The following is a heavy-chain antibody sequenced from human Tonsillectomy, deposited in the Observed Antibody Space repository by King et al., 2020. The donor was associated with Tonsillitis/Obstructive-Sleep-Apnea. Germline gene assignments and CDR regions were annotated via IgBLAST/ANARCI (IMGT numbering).Heavy chain of an antibody. Sequence: QLVQSGAEVKKPGSSVKVSCKSSGGTFSSYAISWVRQAPGQGLEWMGGIIPIFGTANYAQKFQGRVTITADESTSTAYMELSSLRSEDTAVYYCARANGRITIFGVVTFDYWGQGTLVTVSS. CDR1: GGTFSSYA. CDR2: IIPIFGTA. CDR3: ARANGRITIFGVVTFDY. J-gene: IGHJ4*02. D-gene: IGHD3-3*01. V-gene: IGHV1-69*01.